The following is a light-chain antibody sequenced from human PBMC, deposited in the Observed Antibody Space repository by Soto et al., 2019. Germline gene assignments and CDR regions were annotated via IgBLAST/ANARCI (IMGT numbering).Light chain of an antibody. Sequence: EIVLTQSPGTLSLSPGEGATLSCRASQSVSSSYIAWYQQRPGQTPSLLIYGASTRATGIPDRFSGSGSGTHFTLTISRLEPGDFAVYYCQQYGSSPWTFGQGTKVEVQ. V-gene: IGKV3-20*01. J-gene: IGKJ1*01. CDR1: QSVSSSY. CDR3: QQYGSSPWT. CDR2: GAS.